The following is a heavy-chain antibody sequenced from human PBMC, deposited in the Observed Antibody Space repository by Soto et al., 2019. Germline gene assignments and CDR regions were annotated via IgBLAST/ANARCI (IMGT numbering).Heavy chain of an antibody. CDR3: AKDAVGRRWLQPYYFDY. D-gene: IGHD5-12*01. Sequence: QPGGSLRLSCAASGFTFSDYWMSWVRQAPGKGLEWVANIKQDGSEKHYVDSVKGRFTISRDNSKNTLYLQMNSLRAEDTAVYYCAKDAVGRRWLQPYYFDYWGQGTLVTVSS. CDR2: IKQDGSEK. CDR1: GFTFSDYW. V-gene: IGHV3-7*01. J-gene: IGHJ4*02.